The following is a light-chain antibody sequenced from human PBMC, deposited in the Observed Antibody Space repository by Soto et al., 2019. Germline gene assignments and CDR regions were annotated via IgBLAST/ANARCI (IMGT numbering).Light chain of an antibody. CDR2: DVT. J-gene: IGLJ1*01. V-gene: IGLV2-11*01. Sequence: QSVLTQPRSVSASPGQSVTISCTGTSSDVGGYNYVSWYQQHPGKAPKVVVYDVTKRPSGVPDRFSGSKSGNTASLTISGLQAEEEADYYCCSYAGLDSYVFGSGTKGTVL. CDR3: CSYAGLDSYV. CDR1: SSDVGGYNY.